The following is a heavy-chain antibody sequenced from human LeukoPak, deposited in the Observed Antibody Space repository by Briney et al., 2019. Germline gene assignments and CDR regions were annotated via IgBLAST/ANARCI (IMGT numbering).Heavy chain of an antibody. CDR2: IIPIFGTA. D-gene: IGHD2-2*01. CDR1: GGTFSSYA. CDR3: ARELVSTRSNWFDP. V-gene: IGHV1-69*05. Sequence: SVKVSCKASGGTFSSYAISWVRQAPGQGLEWMGGIIPIFGTANYAQKFQGRVTITTDESTSTAYMELSSLRSEDTAVYYCARELVSTRSNWFDPWGQGTLVTVSS. J-gene: IGHJ5*02.